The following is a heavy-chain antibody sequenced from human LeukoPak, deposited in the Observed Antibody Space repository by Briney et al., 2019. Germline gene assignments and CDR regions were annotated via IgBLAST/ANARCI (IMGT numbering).Heavy chain of an antibody. CDR1: GYTFTSYD. V-gene: IGHV1-8*03. D-gene: IGHD3-22*01. J-gene: IGHJ4*02. Sequence: GASVKVSCKASGYTFTSYDINWVRQATGQGLEWMGWMNPNSGNTGYAQKFQGRVTITRSTSISTAYMELSSLRSEDTAVYYCARSSRYYYDSSGYYGGDYWGQGTLVTVSS. CDR2: MNPNSGNT. CDR3: ARSSRYYYDSSGYYGGDY.